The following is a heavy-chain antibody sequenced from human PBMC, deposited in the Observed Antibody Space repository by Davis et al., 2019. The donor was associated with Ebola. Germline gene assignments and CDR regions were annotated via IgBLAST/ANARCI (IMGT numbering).Heavy chain of an antibody. CDR3: AGGSSLDWLLPWGDLYGMDV. Sequence: ASVKVSCKASGYTFTSYAMNWVRQAPGQGLEWMGWINTNTGNPTYAQGFTGRFVFSLDTSVSTAYLQISSLKAEDTAVYSCAGGSSLDWLLPWGDLYGMDVWGKGTTVTVSS. V-gene: IGHV7-4-1*02. CDR2: INTNTGNP. D-gene: IGHD3/OR15-3a*01. J-gene: IGHJ6*04. CDR1: GYTFTSYA.